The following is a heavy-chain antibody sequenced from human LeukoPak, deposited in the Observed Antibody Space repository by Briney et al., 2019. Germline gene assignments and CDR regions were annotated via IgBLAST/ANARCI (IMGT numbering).Heavy chain of an antibody. CDR3: TTQGYCSGGSCYGPRSDY. J-gene: IGHJ4*02. D-gene: IGHD2-15*01. CDR1: GFTFSNAW. CDR2: IKSKTDGGTT. Sequence: GGSLRLSCAASGFTFSNAWMSWVRQAPGKGLEWVGRIKSKTDGGTTDYAAPVKGRFTISRDDSKNTLYLQMNSLKTEDTAVYYCTTQGYCSGGSCYGPRSDYWGQGTLVTVSS. V-gene: IGHV3-15*01.